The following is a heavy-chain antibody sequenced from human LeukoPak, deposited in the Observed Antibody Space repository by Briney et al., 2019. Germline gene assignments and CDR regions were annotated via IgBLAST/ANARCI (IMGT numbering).Heavy chain of an antibody. CDR1: GFTFSSYA. CDR2: ISYDGSNK. D-gene: IGHD5-24*01. J-gene: IGHJ4*02. V-gene: IGHV3-30-3*01. CDR3: ARDVDGYSEAIDY. Sequence: GSLRLSCAASGFTFSSYAMHWVRQAPGKGLEWVAVISYDGSNKYYADSVKGRFTISRDNSKNTLYLQMNSLRAEDTAVYYCARDVDGYSEAIDYWGQGISVSVSS.